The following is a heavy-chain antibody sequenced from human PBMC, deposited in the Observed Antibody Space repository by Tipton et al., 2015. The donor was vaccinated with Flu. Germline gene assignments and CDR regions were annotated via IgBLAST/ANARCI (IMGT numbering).Heavy chain of an antibody. CDR2: IYLGDSDT. CDR3: ATPPYTYAAFDV. CDR1: GSTW. V-gene: IGHV5-51*01. D-gene: IGHD2-2*02. Sequence: QLVQSGAEVKKPGESLKISCKGSGSTWIGWVRQLPGKGLEWIGMIYLGDSDTRYSPSFQGRVTISADTSTSTAYLQWSSLRTSDTAMYFCATPPYTYAAFDVWGQGTLVTVSS. J-gene: IGHJ3*01.